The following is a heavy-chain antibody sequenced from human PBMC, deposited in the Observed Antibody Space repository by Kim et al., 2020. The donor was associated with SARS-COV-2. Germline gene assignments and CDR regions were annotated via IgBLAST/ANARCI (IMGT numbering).Heavy chain of an antibody. CDR1: GGSISSSSYY. V-gene: IGHV4-39*01. CDR3: ARADYDFWSGHDY. CDR2: IYYSGST. J-gene: IGHJ4*02. D-gene: IGHD3-3*01. Sequence: SETLSLTCTVSGGSISSSSYYWGWIRQPPGKGLEWIGSIYYSGSTYYNPSLKSRVTISVDTSKNQFSLKLSSVTAADTAVYYCARADYDFWSGHDYWGQGTLVTVSS.